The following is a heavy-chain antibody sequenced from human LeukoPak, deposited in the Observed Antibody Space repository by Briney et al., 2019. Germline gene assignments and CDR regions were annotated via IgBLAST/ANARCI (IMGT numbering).Heavy chain of an antibody. CDR3: ARDEMLRMLAVAVSFDY. D-gene: IGHD6-19*01. J-gene: IGHJ4*02. CDR2: IIPIFGTA. Sequence: SVKVSCKASGGTSSSYAISWVRQAPGQGLEWMGGIIPIFGTANYAQKFQGRVTITTDESTSTAYMELSSLRSEDTAVYYCARDEMLRMLAVAVSFDYWGQGTLVTVSS. CDR1: GGTSSSYA. V-gene: IGHV1-69*05.